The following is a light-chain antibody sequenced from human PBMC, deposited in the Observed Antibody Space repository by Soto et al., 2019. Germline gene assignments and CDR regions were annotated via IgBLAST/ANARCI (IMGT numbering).Light chain of an antibody. CDR3: CLYGGSDNVL. CDR1: SSNVGNYNF. J-gene: IGLJ2*01. Sequence: QSALTQPASVSGSPGQSITISCTGTSSNVGNYNFVSWYQQHPGKVPKLLIHDVSKRPSGISARFSGSKSGNTASLTISGLQAEDEADYYCCLYGGSDNVLFGGGTKLTVL. V-gene: IGLV2-23*02. CDR2: DVS.